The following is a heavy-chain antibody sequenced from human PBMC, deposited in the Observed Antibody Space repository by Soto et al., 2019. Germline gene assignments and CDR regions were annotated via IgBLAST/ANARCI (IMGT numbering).Heavy chain of an antibody. CDR3: ARGAADTAMVDS. CDR1: GGSIRSYY. V-gene: IGHV4-59*01. D-gene: IGHD5-18*01. CDR2: IFYSGSA. J-gene: IGHJ4*02. Sequence: SETLSLTCTVSGGSIRSYYWTWIRQPPGKGLEWLGYIFYSGSAFYNPSLKSRATISIHTSKSQFSLQLTSVTAADTAVYYCARGAADTAMVDSWGQGTLVTVSS.